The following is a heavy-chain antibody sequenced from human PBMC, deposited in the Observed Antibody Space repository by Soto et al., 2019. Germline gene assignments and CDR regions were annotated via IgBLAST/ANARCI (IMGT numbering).Heavy chain of an antibody. CDR2: ITPNSGYT. V-gene: IGHV1-2*02. J-gene: IGHJ4*02. CDR3: AKDNGQLLIFEY. CDR1: GGTFSSYA. D-gene: IGHD2-2*01. Sequence: GASVKVSCKASGGTFSSYAISWVRQAPGQGLEWMGWITPNSGYTNYAQKFQGRVTMTRDTSISTAYMELSGLRSDDTAVYYCAKDNGQLLIFEYWGQGTLVTVS.